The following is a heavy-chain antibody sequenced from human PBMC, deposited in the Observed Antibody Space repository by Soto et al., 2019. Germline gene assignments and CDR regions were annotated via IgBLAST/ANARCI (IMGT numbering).Heavy chain of an antibody. CDR2: ISYDGSNK. D-gene: IGHD3-3*01. J-gene: IGHJ6*02. Sequence: GGSLRLSCAASGFSFSDSGMHWVRQAPGKGLEWVAVISYDGSNKYYAHSVKGRFTISRDNSKNTLYLQMNSLRAEDTAVYYCARSSLGDDFWSGYYSYYYGMDVWGQGTTVTVSS. CDR3: ARSSLGDDFWSGYYSYYYGMDV. CDR1: GFSFSDSG. V-gene: IGHV3-30*19.